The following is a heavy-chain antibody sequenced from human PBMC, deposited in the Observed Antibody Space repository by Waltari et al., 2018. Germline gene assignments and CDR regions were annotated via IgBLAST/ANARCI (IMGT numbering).Heavy chain of an antibody. CDR2: IYYSGST. V-gene: IGHV4-59*01. Sequence: QVQLQESGPGLVKPSETLSLTCTVSGGSISSYYWRWIRQPQGKGLEWIGYIYYSGSTNYNPSLKIRVTISVDTSKNQFSLKLSSVTAADTAVYYCARDNCSGGSCYYNWFDPWGQGTLVTVSS. CDR1: GGSISSYY. J-gene: IGHJ5*02. CDR3: ARDNCSGGSCYYNWFDP. D-gene: IGHD2-15*01.